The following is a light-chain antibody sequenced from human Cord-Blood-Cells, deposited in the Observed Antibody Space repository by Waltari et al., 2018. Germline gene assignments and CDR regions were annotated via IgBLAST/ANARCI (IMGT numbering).Light chain of an antibody. CDR3: SSDTSSSTLGV. V-gene: IGLV2-14*01. CDR2: DVS. Sequence: QSALTQPASVYGSPGQSITISCTGTSSDAGGYNYVSWYQQHPGKAPKLMIYDVSTRPAGVANRFSGSKSGNTASLTISGLQTEDEADYYCSSDTSSSTLGVFGGGTKRTVL. CDR1: SSDAGGYNY. J-gene: IGLJ3*02.